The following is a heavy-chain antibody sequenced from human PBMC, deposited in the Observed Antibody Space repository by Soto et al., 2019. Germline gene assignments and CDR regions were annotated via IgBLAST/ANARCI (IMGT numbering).Heavy chain of an antibody. CDR3: ARHWDKDYFDY. D-gene: IGHD1-26*01. V-gene: IGHV5-51*01. J-gene: IGHJ4*01. CDR2: IYPSDSDT. Sequence: PVAALKISCKGSGYSFINYCSGWVRQIPEKGLEWMGIIYPSDSDTRYSPSFQGQVTISVDKSISTAYLQWSSLKASDTAMYYCARHWDKDYFDYWGQGTLVTVSS. CDR1: GYSFINYC.